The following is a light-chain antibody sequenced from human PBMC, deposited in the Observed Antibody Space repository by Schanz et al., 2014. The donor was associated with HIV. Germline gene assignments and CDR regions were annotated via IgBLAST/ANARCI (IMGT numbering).Light chain of an antibody. CDR3: QYFGNSGGT. Sequence: EAVLTQSPATLSAYPGERVTLSCRTTQIISTSLAWYQQRPGQPPRLLLYGASSRATGIPDRFSGSGSGTDFTLTISGLEPQDFAVYYCQYFGNSGGTFGGGTKVEIK. V-gene: IGKV3-20*01. CDR2: GAS. J-gene: IGKJ4*01. CDR1: QIISTS.